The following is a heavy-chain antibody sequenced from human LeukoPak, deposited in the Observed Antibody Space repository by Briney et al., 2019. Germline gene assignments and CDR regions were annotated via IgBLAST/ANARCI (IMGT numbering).Heavy chain of an antibody. CDR3: ARSGVVVAPFDY. V-gene: IGHV4-30-4*02. CDR2: IYYSGST. CDR1: GGSISSGDYY. J-gene: IGHJ4*02. D-gene: IGHD2-15*01. Sequence: SETLSLTCTVSGGSISSGDYYWSWIRQPPGKGLEWIGYIYYSGSTYYNPSLKSRVTISVDTSKNQFSLKLSSVTAADTAVYYCARSGVVVAPFDYWGQGTLVTVSS.